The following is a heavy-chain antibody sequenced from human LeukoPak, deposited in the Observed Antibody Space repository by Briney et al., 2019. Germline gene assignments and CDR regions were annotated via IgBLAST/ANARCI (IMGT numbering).Heavy chain of an antibody. D-gene: IGHD5-18*01. CDR3: AREESVVQLWLTRKGQSLEIDY. CDR2: INWDGSST. CDR1: GFTFDDYG. Sequence: GGSLRLSCAASGFTFDDYGMSWVRQAPGKGLEWVSGINWDGSSTGYADSVKGRFTISRDNAKNSLYLQMNSLRAEDTAVYYCAREESVVQLWLTRKGQSLEIDYWGQGTLVTVSS. J-gene: IGHJ4*02. V-gene: IGHV3-20*04.